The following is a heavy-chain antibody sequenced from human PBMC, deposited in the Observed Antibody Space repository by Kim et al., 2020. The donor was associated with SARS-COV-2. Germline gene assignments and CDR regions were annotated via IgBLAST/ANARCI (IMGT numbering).Heavy chain of an antibody. J-gene: IGHJ4*02. D-gene: IGHD3-22*01. V-gene: IGHV4-39*07. Sequence: SLKSRVTISVDTSKNQFSLKLSSVTAADTAGYYCGRFQHYSDSSGYYSDYWGQGTLVIVSS. CDR3: GRFQHYSDSSGYYSDY.